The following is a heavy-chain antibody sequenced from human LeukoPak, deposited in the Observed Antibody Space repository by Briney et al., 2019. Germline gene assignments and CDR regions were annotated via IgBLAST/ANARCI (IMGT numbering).Heavy chain of an antibody. CDR2: IKPDGSDM. V-gene: IGHV3-7*01. J-gene: IGHJ4*02. D-gene: IGHD3-16*01. Sequence: TGGSLRLSCAASGFTFSTYRMNWVRQAPGKGLEWVANIKPDGSDMYYVDSVKGRFTVSRDNARNSLYLQMNSLRAEDTAVYYCAKGGDHWGQGTLVTVSS. CDR3: AKGGDH. CDR1: GFTFSTYR.